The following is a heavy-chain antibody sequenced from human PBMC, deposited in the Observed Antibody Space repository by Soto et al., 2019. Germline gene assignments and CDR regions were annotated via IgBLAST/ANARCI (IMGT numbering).Heavy chain of an antibody. CDR1: NGSISSSNW. CDR2: IYHSGST. D-gene: IGHD2-8*01. V-gene: IGHV4-4*02. J-gene: IGHJ4*02. Sequence: QVQLQKSGPGLVKPSGTLSLTCAVCNGSISSSNWWSWVRQPPGKGLEWIGEIYHSGSTNYNPSLTFRCTISIDKSKYQFSLKLSPVTAADTSVYDCAKVWGRYCTNGLCYTGGGLLYWGQGTLVAVSS. CDR3: AKVWGRYCTNGLCYTGGGLLY.